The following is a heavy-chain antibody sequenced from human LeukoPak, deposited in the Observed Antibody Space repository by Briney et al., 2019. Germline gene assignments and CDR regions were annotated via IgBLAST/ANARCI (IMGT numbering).Heavy chain of an antibody. CDR3: ARAYGSGSYYSY. V-gene: IGHV1-2*04. Sequence: APVKVSCKASGYTSTGYYMHWVRQAPGQGLEWMGWINPNSGGTNYAQKFQGWVTMTRDTSISTAYMELSRLRSDDTAVYYCARAYGSGSYYSYWGQGTLVTVSS. D-gene: IGHD3-10*01. CDR1: GYTSTGYY. J-gene: IGHJ4*02. CDR2: INPNSGGT.